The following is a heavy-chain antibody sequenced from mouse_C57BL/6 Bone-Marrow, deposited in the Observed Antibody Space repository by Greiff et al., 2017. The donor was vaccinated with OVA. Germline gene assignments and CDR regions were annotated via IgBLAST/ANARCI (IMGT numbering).Heavy chain of an antibody. J-gene: IGHJ2*01. CDR2: ISYDGSN. V-gene: IGHV3-6*01. D-gene: IGHD2-4*01. CDR3: AREIYDYDVFDY. CDR1: GYSITSGYY. Sequence: EESGPGLVKPSQSLSLTCSVTGYSITSGYYWNWIRQFPGNKLEWMGYISYDGSNNYNPSLKNRISITRDTSKNQFFLKLNSMTTEDTATYYCAREIYDYDVFDYWGQGTTLTVSS.